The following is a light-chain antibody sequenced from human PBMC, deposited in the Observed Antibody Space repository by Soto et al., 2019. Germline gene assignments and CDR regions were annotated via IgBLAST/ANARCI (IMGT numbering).Light chain of an antibody. V-gene: IGKV3-20*01. CDR1: QRVGSRW. J-gene: IGKJ1*01. CDR3: QQYYSSRT. CDR2: GGS. Sequence: EIVLTQSPGTVSLSPGERATLSCRASQRVGSRWLAWYQQKPGQAPRVLIYGGSNRATGIPDRFSGSGFGTAFTLTIRRQEREDFAVYYCQQYYSSRTFGQGTKLEMK.